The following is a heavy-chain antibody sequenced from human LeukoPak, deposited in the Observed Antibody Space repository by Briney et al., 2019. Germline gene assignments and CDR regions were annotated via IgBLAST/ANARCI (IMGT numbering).Heavy chain of an antibody. J-gene: IGHJ5*02. D-gene: IGHD3-10*01. Sequence: GGSLRLSCVASGFSISKMNWVRQAPGQGLEWISFIASDGSIEYADSVKGRFTISRDNAKNTLYLQMNSLRAEDTAVYYCAREGSWFGELLSWGQGTLVTVSS. CDR1: GFSISK. CDR2: IASDGSI. V-gene: IGHV3-69-1*01. CDR3: AREGSWFGELLS.